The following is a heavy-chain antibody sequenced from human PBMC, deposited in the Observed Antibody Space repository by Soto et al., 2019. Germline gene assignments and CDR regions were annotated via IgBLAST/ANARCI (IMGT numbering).Heavy chain of an antibody. Sequence: SETLSLACAVYGGSFSGYYWSWIRQPPGKGLEWIGETNHSGSTNYNPSLKSRVTISVDTSKNQFSLKLSSVTAADTAVYYCARVSLAARLGGWFDPWGQGTLVTVSS. D-gene: IGHD6-6*01. CDR1: GGSFSGYY. V-gene: IGHV4-34*01. CDR3: ARVSLAARLGGWFDP. J-gene: IGHJ5*02. CDR2: TNHSGST.